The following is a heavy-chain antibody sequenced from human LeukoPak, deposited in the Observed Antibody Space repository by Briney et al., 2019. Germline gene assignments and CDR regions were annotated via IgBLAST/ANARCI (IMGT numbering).Heavy chain of an antibody. CDR1: GFIFSSYW. J-gene: IGHJ4*02. CDR2: INTDGSST. CDR3: TRVGQSYSTSGQALDH. D-gene: IGHD2-8*01. Sequence: GGSLRLSCAASGFIFSSYWMHWVRHAPGKGLAWVSRINTDGSSTSYADSVKGRFTMSRDNARNSLYLQMNSLGAEDTAVYYCTRVGQSYSTSGQALDHWGQGTLVTVSS. V-gene: IGHV3-74*01.